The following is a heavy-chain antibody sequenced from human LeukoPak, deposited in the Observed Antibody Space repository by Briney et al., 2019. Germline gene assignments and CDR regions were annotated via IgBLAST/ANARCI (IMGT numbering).Heavy chain of an antibody. CDR3: ARDLNPFYFGMDV. J-gene: IGHJ6*02. Sequence: GGSLRLSCAASGITVSANYMSWVRQAPGKGLEWVSIIYSGGSTYYADSVKGRFTISRDNSKNTVFLQMNRLRGEDTAVCYCARDLNPFYFGMDVWGQGTWVTVSS. V-gene: IGHV3-53*01. CDR1: GITVSANY. CDR2: IYSGGST.